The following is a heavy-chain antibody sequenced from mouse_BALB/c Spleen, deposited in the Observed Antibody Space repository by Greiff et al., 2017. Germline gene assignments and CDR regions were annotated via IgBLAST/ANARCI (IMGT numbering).Heavy chain of an antibody. V-gene: IGHV7-3*02. CDR1: GFTFTDYY. CDR2: IRNKANGYTT. CDR3: ARDIGYRTGFAY. Sequence: EVQVVESGGGLVPPGGSLRLSCATSGFTFTDYYMSWVRQPPGKALEWLGFIRNKANGYTTESSASVKGRFTISRDNYQSILYLQMNTLRAEDSATYDSARDIGYRTGFAYWGQGTLVTVSA. J-gene: IGHJ3*01. D-gene: IGHD2-14*01.